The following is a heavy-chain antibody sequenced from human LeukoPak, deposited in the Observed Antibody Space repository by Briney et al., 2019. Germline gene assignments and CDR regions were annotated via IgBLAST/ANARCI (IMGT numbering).Heavy chain of an antibody. V-gene: IGHV1-2*02. CDR1: GYTFTGYY. Sequence: ASVKASCKASGYTFTGYYMHWVRQAPGQGLEWMGWINPNSGGTNYAQKFQGRVTMTRDTSISTAYMELSRLRSDDTAVYYCARVTTVTTFSAFDIWGQGTMVTVSS. CDR3: ARVTTVTTFSAFDI. D-gene: IGHD4-17*01. J-gene: IGHJ3*02. CDR2: INPNSGGT.